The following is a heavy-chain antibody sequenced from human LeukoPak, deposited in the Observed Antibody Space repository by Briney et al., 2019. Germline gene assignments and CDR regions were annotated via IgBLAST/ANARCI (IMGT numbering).Heavy chain of an antibody. CDR2: ISGGGGST. D-gene: IGHD4-17*01. V-gene: IGHV3-23*01. CDR1: GFTFSSYA. CDR3: AKAAYGDYGDY. Sequence: PGGSLRLSCAASGFTFSSYAMSWVRQAPGKGLEWVSSISGGGGSTYYGDSVRGRFTISRDNSKNTLNLQMNSLRAEDTAVYYCAKAAYGDYGDYWGQGTLVTVSS. J-gene: IGHJ4*02.